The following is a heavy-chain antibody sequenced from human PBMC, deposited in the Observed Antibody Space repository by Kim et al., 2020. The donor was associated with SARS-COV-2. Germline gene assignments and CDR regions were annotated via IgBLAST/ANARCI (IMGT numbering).Heavy chain of an antibody. V-gene: IGHV1-69*01. Sequence: QKFQGRVTITADESTSTAYMELSSLRSEDTAVYYCASGGVATIWEYYFDYWGQGTLVTVSS. CDR3: ASGGVATIWEYYFDY. D-gene: IGHD5-12*01. J-gene: IGHJ4*02.